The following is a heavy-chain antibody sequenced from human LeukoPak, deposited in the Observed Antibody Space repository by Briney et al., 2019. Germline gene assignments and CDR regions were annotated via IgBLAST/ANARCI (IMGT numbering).Heavy chain of an antibody. D-gene: IGHD2-2*01. V-gene: IGHV1-2*02. CDR2: INPNSGGT. Sequence: ASVKVSCKASGYTFTGYYMHWVRQAPGQGLEWMGWINPNSGGTNYAQKIQGRVTMTTDTSTTTAYMELRSLRSDDTAVYYCARDPAPLRGTSDNWFDPWGQGTLVTVSS. CDR3: ARDPAPLRGTSDNWFDP. J-gene: IGHJ5*02. CDR1: GYTFTGYY.